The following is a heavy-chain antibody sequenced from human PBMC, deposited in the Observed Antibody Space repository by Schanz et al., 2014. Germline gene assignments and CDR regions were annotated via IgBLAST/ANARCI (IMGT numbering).Heavy chain of an antibody. CDR3: ARDRGYCSGGSCLTFDY. D-gene: IGHD2-15*01. J-gene: IGHJ4*02. Sequence: EVQLVESGGGLVKPGGSLRLSCEASGFTFSTYAMSWVRQAPGKGLEWVSAISGSGGSTYYADSVKGRFTISRDNSKNTLYLQMNSLRAEDTAVYYCARDRGYCSGGSCLTFDYWGRGTLVTVSS. V-gene: IGHV3-23*04. CDR2: ISGSGGST. CDR1: GFTFSTYA.